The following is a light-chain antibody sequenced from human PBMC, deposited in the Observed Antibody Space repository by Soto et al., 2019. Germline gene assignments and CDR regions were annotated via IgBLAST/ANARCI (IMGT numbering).Light chain of an antibody. CDR2: KAS. CDR1: QSISTW. V-gene: IGKV1-5*03. Sequence: DIQMTQSPSTLSASVGDRVTITCRASQSISTWLAWYQQKPGKAPKLLIYKASNLEGGVPSRFSGSGSGTDINITISSLQPDDFATYYCQQYNTYPLTFGGGTTVEIK. J-gene: IGKJ4*01. CDR3: QQYNTYPLT.